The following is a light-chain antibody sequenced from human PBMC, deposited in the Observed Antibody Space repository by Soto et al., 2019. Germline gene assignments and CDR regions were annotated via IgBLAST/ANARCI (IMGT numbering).Light chain of an antibody. CDR3: QQFNRYPRT. CDR2: DAS. Sequence: AIQLTQSPSSLSASVGDRVTITCRASQGISSALAWYQHKPGKPPKVLIYDASSLQIGVPSRFSGSGSGTDFTLTISRLQPEDFATYYCQQFNRYPRTFGPGTKVDIK. CDR1: QGISSA. J-gene: IGKJ3*01. V-gene: IGKV1-13*02.